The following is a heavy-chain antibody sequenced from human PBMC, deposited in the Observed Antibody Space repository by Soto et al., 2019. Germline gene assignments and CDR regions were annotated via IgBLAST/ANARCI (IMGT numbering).Heavy chain of an antibody. CDR1: GFTFSSYW. D-gene: IGHD1-7*01. Sequence: EVQLVESGGGLVQPGGSLRLSCAASGFTFSSYWMSWVRQAPGKGLEWVANIKQDGSEKYYVDSVKGRFTISRDNAKNSLYLQMNSLRAEDTAVYYCARAPLHRITGTTPAYWGQGTLVTVSS. CDR3: ARAPLHRITGTTPAY. V-gene: IGHV3-7*01. J-gene: IGHJ4*02. CDR2: IKQDGSEK.